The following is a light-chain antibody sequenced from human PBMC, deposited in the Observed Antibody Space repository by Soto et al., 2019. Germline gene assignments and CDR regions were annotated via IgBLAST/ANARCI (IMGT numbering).Light chain of an antibody. CDR1: SSDVGGYNY. J-gene: IGLJ1*01. CDR3: CAYAGSYTYV. CDR2: DVS. V-gene: IGLV2-11*01. Sequence: QSALTQPRSVSGSPGQSVTISCTGTSSDVGGYNYVSWYQQHPGKAPKLMIYDVSKRPSGVPDRFSGSKSGNTASLTISGPQAEHEADYYCCAYAGSYTYVFGTGTQVTVL.